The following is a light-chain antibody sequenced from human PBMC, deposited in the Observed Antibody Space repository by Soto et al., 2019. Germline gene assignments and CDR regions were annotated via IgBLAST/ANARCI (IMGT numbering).Light chain of an antibody. J-gene: IGKJ2*01. CDR2: KAT. CDR1: QSIGSW. V-gene: IGKV1-5*03. Sequence: DIQMTQSPSTVSASVGDGVTITCRASQSIGSWLAWYQQKPGNAPKLLIYKATNLQSGVPSRFSGSGSGTDFSLTISSLQPVDAATYFCQHYHDFQYTFGPATKVEI. CDR3: QHYHDFQYT.